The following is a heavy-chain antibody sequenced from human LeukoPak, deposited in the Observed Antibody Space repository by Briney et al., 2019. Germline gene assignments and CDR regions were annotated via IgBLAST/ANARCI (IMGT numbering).Heavy chain of an antibody. CDR3: ARVPHLNYYDSSGYYNYFDY. J-gene: IGHJ4*02. CDR1: GFTFSSYE. D-gene: IGHD3-22*01. V-gene: IGHV3-48*03. Sequence: GGSLRLSCAPSGFTFSSYEMNWVRQAPGKGLEWVSYISSSGSTIYYADSVKGRFTISRDNDKNSLYLQMNSLRDEDTAVYYCARVPHLNYYDSSGYYNYFDYWGQRTLVSVSS. CDR2: ISSSGSTI.